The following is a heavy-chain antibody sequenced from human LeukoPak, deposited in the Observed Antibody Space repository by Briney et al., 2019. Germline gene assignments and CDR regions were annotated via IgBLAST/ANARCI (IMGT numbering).Heavy chain of an antibody. V-gene: IGHV3-53*01. CDR2: IYSGGTT. CDR3: ARGDQKVGATRGFDY. CDR1: GFTVSSNY. D-gene: IGHD1-26*01. J-gene: IGHJ4*02. Sequence: GGSLRLSCAASGFTVSSNYMNWVRQAPGKGLEWVSVIYSGGTTYYADSVKGRFIISRDNSKNTVYLQMNSLRAEDTAVYYCARGDQKVGATRGFDYWGQGTLVTVSS.